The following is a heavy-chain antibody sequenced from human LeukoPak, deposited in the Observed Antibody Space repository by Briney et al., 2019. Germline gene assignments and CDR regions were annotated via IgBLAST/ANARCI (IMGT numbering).Heavy chain of an antibody. V-gene: IGHV4-59*01. CDR3: ARDRRIVGAGDY. CDR1: GGSISSYY. CDR2: IYYSGST. Sequence: SETLSLTCTVSGGSISSYYWSWIRQPPGKGLEWIGYIYYSGSTNYNPSLKSRVTISVDTSKNQFSLKLSSVTAADTAVYYCARDRRIVGAGDYWGQGTLVTVSS. J-gene: IGHJ4*02. D-gene: IGHD1-26*01.